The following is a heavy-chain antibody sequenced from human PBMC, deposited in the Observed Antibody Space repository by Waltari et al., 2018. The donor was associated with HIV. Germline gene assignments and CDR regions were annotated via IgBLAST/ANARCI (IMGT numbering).Heavy chain of an antibody. CDR3: TKGVKFYGP. V-gene: IGHV3-53*05. D-gene: IGHD2-21*01. J-gene: IGHJ5*02. CDR1: DFSIRVNY. CDR2: LYSDGIS. Sequence: EVQLMTTVGDLVPPGDALRLTCVAFDFSIRVNYMTWVRQTPGTGLEWVSVLYSDGISHYSNSVRGRFLVSRDTSKNTVFLHMQSLRVEDTALYFCTKGVKFYGPWGQGTQVTVSP.